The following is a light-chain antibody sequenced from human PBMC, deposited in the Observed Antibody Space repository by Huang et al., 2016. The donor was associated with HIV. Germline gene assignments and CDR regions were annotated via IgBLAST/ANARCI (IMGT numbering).Light chain of an antibody. CDR2: WAS. J-gene: IGKJ1*01. V-gene: IGKV4-1*01. CDR1: QSVLHSFNNKNY. CDR3: HQYYNSPQT. Sequence: DIVLTQSPGSLALSLGERAAINCTSSQSVLHSFNNKNYLSWYQLKPGQSPRLAIYWASTREPGVPDRFRGSGSGTDFTLTITSLQAEDVAVYYCHQYYNSPQTFGQGTKVEV.